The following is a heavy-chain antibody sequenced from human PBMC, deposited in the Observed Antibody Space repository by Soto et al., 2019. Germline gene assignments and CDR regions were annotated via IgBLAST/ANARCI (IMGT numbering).Heavy chain of an antibody. J-gene: IGHJ5*02. CDR3: ATDNGGFDP. D-gene: IGHD7-27*01. CDR2: ISSSGRYI. CDR1: GFTFNTYT. Sequence: EVQLVESGGGLVKPGGSLRLSCAASGFTFNTYTMNWVRQAPGKGLDWVSSISSSGRYIYYADSLKGRFTISRDNAKNSLYLQMTSLRAVYTAVYYCATDNGGFDPWGQGTLVTVSS. V-gene: IGHV3-21*02.